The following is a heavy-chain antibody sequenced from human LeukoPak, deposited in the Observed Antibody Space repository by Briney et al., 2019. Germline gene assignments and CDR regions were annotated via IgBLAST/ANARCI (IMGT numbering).Heavy chain of an antibody. CDR3: ARGRGGFDP. V-gene: IGHV4-34*01. J-gene: IGHJ5*02. CDR1: GGSFSGYY. CDR2: INHSGST. Sequence: SETLCLTCAVYGGSFSGYYWSWIRQPPGKGREWIGEINHSGSTNYNPSLKSRATISVITSKNQYALKLSSVTAADTAVYYCARGRGGFDPWGQGTLVTVSS.